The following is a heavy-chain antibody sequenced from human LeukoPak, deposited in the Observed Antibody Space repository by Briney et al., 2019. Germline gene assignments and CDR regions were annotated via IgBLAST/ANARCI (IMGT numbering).Heavy chain of an antibody. CDR2: IYHSGST. CDR1: GGSISSSNW. CDR3: GWTSRAWYRDALDI. D-gene: IGHD6-19*01. V-gene: IGHV4-4*02. J-gene: IGHJ3*02. Sequence: SETLSLTCAVSGGSISSSNWWSWVRQPPGKGLEWIGEIYHSGSTNYNPSLKSRVTISVDTSKNQFSLKLSSVTAADTAVYYCGWTSRAWYRDALDIWGQGTMVTVSS.